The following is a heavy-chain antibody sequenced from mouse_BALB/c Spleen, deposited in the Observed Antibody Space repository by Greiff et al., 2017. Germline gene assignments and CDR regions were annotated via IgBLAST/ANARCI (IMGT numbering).Heavy chain of an antibody. V-gene: IGHV1-87*01. D-gene: IGHD2-4*01. CDR2: IYPGDGDT. CDR3: ARLGDYAY. CDR1: GYTFTSYW. Sequence: QVQLQQSGAELARPGASVKLSCKASGYTFTSYWMQWVKQRPGQGLEWIGAIYPGDGDTRYTQKFKGKATLTADKSSSTAYMQLSSLASEDSAVYYCARLGDYAYWGQGTLVTVSA. J-gene: IGHJ3*01.